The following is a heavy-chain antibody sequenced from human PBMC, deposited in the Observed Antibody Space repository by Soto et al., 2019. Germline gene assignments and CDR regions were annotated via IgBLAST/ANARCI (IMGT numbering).Heavy chain of an antibody. CDR2: ISGSGSSP. J-gene: IGHJ3*02. D-gene: IGHD3-16*02. CDR1: GFTFNNYS. CDR3: ARKMITYGGVIARDGFDI. V-gene: IGHV3-48*01. Sequence: GGFLRLSCAASGFTFNNYSRAWVRQAPGKGLEWVSSISGSGSSPSYADSVQGRFIIYRDNAKNSLSLQMNSLRAEDTAVYYCARKMITYGGVIARDGFDIWGQGTMVTVSS.